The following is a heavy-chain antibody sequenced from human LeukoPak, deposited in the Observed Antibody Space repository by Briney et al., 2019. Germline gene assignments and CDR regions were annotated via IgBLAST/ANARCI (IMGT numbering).Heavy chain of an antibody. CDR2: IKQDGSVK. CDR1: GFSFSTYW. D-gene: IGHD5-24*01. Sequence: PGGSLRLSCAASGFSFSTYWTSWVRQAPGKGLERVANIKQDGSVKYYVDSVKGRFPISRDNAKNSLYLQMNSLRAEDTAVYYCAREDAYNADFDFWGQGTLVTVSS. CDR3: AREDAYNADFDF. V-gene: IGHV3-7*01. J-gene: IGHJ4*02.